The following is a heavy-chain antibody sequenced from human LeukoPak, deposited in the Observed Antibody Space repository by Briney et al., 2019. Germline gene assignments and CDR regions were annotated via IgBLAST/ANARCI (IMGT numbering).Heavy chain of an antibody. J-gene: IGHJ4*02. CDR1: GFTFDDYA. CDR2: ISWNSGSI. V-gene: IGHV3-9*01. D-gene: IGHD5-12*01. CDR3: AKGPRDSGYDLLDLFDY. Sequence: HPGGSLRLSCAASGFTFDDYAMHWVRQAPGKGLEWVSGISWNSGSIGYADSVKGRFTISRDNAKNSLYLQMNSLRAEDTALYYCAKGPRDSGYDLLDLFDYWGQGTLVTVSS.